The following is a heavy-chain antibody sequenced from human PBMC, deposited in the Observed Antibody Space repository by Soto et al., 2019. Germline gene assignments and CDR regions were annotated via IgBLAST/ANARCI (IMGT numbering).Heavy chain of an antibody. V-gene: IGHV3-23*01. CDR1: GFTFSSYA. Sequence: PGGSLRLSCAASGFTFSSYAMSWVRQAPGKGLEWVSAISGSGGSTYYADSVKGRFTISRDNSKNTLYLQMNSLRAEDTAVYYCAKAPWGIGVTNLPAVFDIWGQGSMVIVSS. CDR2: ISGSGGST. CDR3: AKAPWGIGVTNLPAVFDI. J-gene: IGHJ3*02. D-gene: IGHD4-17*01.